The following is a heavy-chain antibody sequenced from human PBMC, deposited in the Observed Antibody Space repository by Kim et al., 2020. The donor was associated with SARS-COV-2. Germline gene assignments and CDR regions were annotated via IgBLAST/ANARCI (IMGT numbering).Heavy chain of an antibody. V-gene: IGHV4-30-2*01. CDR3: ARVSSATVTYFDY. Sequence: YTDPSLESRVTISIDWAKSQFSLELSSATAADTAVYYCARVSSATVTYFDYWGQGTLVTVSS. D-gene: IGHD4-17*01. J-gene: IGHJ4*02.